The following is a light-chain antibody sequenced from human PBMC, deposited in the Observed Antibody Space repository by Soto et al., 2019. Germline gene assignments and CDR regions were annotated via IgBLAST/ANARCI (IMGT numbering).Light chain of an antibody. CDR3: QQYGSSPRT. CDR2: GAS. CDR1: RSVSSSY. Sequence: EIVLTQSPCTLSLSPGERATLSCRASRSVSSSYLAWYQQKPGQAPRLLIYGASSRATGISDRFTGSGSGTDFTLTITTLEPEDFAVYYCQQYGSSPRTFGLGTKVDIK. J-gene: IGKJ1*01. V-gene: IGKV3-20*01.